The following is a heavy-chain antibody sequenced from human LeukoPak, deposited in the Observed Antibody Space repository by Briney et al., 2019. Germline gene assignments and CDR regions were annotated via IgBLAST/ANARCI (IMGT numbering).Heavy chain of an antibody. CDR3: AKALYSGSWYGDY. D-gene: IGHD6-13*01. CDR2: IYSGGST. V-gene: IGHV3-53*04. J-gene: IGHJ4*02. Sequence: GGSLRLSCAASGSTVSSNYMSWVRQAPGKGLEWVSVIYSGGSTYYADSVKGRFTISRHNSKNTLYLQMNSLRTEDTAVYYCAKALYSGSWYGDYWGQGTLVTVSS. CDR1: GSTVSSNY.